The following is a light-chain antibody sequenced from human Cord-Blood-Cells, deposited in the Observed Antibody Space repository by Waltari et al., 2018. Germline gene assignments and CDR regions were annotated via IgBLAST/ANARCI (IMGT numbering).Light chain of an antibody. Sequence: QSALTQPASVSGSPGQSITISCTGTSSDVGGYNYVSWYQQHPGTAPKLMIYDVSKRPSGVSHRFSGSTSGNPASLTISGLQAEDEADYYCSSYTSSSTPHYVFGTGTKVTVL. CDR2: DVS. CDR1: SSDVGGYNY. V-gene: IGLV2-14*01. CDR3: SSYTSSSTPHYV. J-gene: IGLJ1*01.